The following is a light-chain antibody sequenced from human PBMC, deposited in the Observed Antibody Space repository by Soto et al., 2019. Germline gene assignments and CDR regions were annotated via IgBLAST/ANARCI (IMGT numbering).Light chain of an antibody. CDR3: SSYTSRSTLV. Sequence: QSALTQPASVSGSPGQWITISCTGTSSDVGGYNYVSWYQQHPGKAPKLMIYEVTNRPSGVSNRFSGSKSGNTASLTISGLQAEDEADYYCSSYTSRSTLVFGTGTKVTVL. J-gene: IGLJ1*01. CDR1: SSDVGGYNY. CDR2: EVT. V-gene: IGLV2-14*01.